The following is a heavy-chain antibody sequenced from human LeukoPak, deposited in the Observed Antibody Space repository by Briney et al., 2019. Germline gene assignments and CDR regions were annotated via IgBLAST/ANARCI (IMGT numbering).Heavy chain of an antibody. CDR1: GFTFGDYR. V-gene: IGHV3-49*04. CDR3: VRDDSPGFY. CDR2: IRKRASGGTT. Sequence: GGSLRLSCTASGFTFGDYRMSWVRQAPGKGLEWVGFIRKRASGGTTEYAASVKGRFTISRDDSKSIAFLQMNSLRNENTAIYYRVRDDSPGFYWGQGTLVTVSS. D-gene: IGHD5-18*01. J-gene: IGHJ4*02.